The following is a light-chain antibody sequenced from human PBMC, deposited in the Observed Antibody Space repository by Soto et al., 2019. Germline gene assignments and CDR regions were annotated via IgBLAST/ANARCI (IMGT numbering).Light chain of an antibody. J-gene: IGKJ5*01. Sequence: EIVLTQSPATLSLSPGERATLSCRASQNVSSYVAWYQQKPGQAPRLLIYDASNRATGIPARFSGSGSGTDFTLTISSLEPEDFAVYYCQQRSNWPPITFGQGTRLEIK. CDR1: QNVSSY. CDR3: QQRSNWPPIT. V-gene: IGKV3-11*01. CDR2: DAS.